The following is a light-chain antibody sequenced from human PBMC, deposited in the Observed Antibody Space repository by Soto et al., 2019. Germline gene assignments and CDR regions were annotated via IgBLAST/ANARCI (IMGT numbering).Light chain of an antibody. CDR1: QSVRND. J-gene: IGKJ4*01. CDR3: QQRTNWPPT. V-gene: IGKV3-11*01. CDR2: SAS. Sequence: IVLTQSPATLSLSPGERATLSCRASQSVRNDLVWYHQKPGQAPRVLIYSASNMATGIPARFSGSGSGTDFTLTISSLEPEDVAVYYCQQRTNWPPTFGGGTKVEMK.